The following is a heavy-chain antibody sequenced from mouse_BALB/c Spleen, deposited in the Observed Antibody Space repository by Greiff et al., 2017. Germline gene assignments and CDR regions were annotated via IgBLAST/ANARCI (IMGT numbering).Heavy chain of an antibody. J-gene: IGHJ3*01. D-gene: IGHD2-2*01. V-gene: IGHV1S81*02. CDR3: ARRNYGYEGWFAY. CDR2: INPSNGRT. Sequence: VQLQQPGAELVKPGASVKLSCKASGYTFTSYWMHWVKQRPGQGLEWIGEINPSNGRTNYNEKFKSKATLTVDKSSSTAYMQLSSLTSEDSAVYYGARRNYGYEGWFAYWGQGTLVTVSA. CDR1: GYTFTSYW.